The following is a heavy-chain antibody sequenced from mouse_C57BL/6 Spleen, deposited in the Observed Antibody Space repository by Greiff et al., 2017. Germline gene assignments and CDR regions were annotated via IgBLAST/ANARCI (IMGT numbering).Heavy chain of an antibody. V-gene: IGHV5-4*03. CDR1: GFTFSSYA. CDR3: ARGEETGVLMDY. J-gene: IGHJ4*01. Sequence: EVKVVESGGGLVKPGGSLKLSCAASGFTFSSYAMSWVRQTPEKRLEWVATISDGGSYTYYPDNVKGRFTISRDNAKNNLYLQMSHLKSEDKAMYYCARGEETGVLMDYWGQGTSVTVSS. CDR2: ISDGGSYT. D-gene: IGHD4-1*01.